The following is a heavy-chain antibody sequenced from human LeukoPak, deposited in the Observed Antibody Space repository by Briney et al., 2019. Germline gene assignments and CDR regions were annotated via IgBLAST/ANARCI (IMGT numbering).Heavy chain of an antibody. J-gene: IGHJ3*02. V-gene: IGHV4-39*02. Sequence: SETLSLSCTVSGGSVSSRPHFWAWIRQTPGKGLEWIGTIYYTGSANYNPSLKSRVTMSVDTSKDHFSLNLSPVTATDTAVYFCVRLLGGYFAGNTFDIWGQGTVVCVSS. CDR3: VRLLGGYFAGNTFDI. CDR1: GGSVSSRPHF. D-gene: IGHD3-9*01. CDR2: IYYTGSA.